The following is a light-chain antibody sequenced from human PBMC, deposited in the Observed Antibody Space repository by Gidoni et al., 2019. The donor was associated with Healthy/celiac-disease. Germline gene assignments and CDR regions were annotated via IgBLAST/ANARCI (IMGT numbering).Light chain of an antibody. V-gene: IGKV4-1*01. J-gene: IGKJ5*01. CDR3: QQYYGTPIT. CDR1: QSILYSSNNKNY. Sequence: DIVRTQSPDSLAVSLGERATINCKSSQSILYSSNNKNYLAWYHQKPGQPPKLLIYWASTRESGVPDRFSGSGSGTDFTLTIISLQAEDVAVYYCQQYYGTPITSGQGTRLEIK. CDR2: WAS.